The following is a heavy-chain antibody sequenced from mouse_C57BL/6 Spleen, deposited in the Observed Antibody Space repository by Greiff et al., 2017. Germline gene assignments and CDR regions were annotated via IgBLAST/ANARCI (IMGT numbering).Heavy chain of an antibody. CDR1: GYTFTSYW. CDR3: ATGTGAMDY. D-gene: IGHD3-3*01. Sequence: VQLQQPGAELVKPGASVKLSCKASGYTFTSYWMQWVKQRPGQGLEWIGEIDPSDSYTNDNQKFKGKATLTVDTSSSTAYMQLSSLTSEDSAVYYCATGTGAMDYWGQGTSVTVSS. CDR2: IDPSDSYT. V-gene: IGHV1-50*01. J-gene: IGHJ4*01.